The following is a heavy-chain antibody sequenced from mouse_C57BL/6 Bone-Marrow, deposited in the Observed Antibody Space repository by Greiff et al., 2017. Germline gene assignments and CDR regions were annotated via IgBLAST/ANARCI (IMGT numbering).Heavy chain of an antibody. J-gene: IGHJ4*01. Sequence: QVQLQQPGAELVKPGASVKMSCKASGYTFPSYWITWVKQRPGQGLEWIGFIYPGSGSTNYNEKFKSKATLTVDTSSSTAYMQLSSLTSEDSAVYYCARRPITTAGGGDYWGQGTSVTVSS. V-gene: IGHV1-55*01. CDR2: IYPGSGST. CDR3: ARRPITTAGGGDY. D-gene: IGHD1-1*01. CDR1: GYTFPSYW.